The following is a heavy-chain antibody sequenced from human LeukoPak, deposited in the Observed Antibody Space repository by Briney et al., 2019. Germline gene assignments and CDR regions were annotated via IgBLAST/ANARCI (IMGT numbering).Heavy chain of an antibody. CDR3: ARDLGLWFGEPGGWFDP. CDR2: IYYSGST. J-gene: IGHJ5*02. V-gene: IGHV4-59*01. CDR1: GGSIRSYY. D-gene: IGHD3-10*01. Sequence: SETLSLTCTVSGGSIRSYYWSWIRQPPGKGLGWIGYIYYSGSTNYNPSLKSRVTISVDTSKNQFSLKLSSVTAADTAVYYCARDLGLWFGEPGGWFDPWGQGTLVTVSS.